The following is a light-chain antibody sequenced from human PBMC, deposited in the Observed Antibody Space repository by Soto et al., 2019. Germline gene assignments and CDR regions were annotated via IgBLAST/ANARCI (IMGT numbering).Light chain of an antibody. J-gene: IGLJ1*01. CDR3: CSYAGSSTLYV. V-gene: IGLV2-23*01. CDR1: SSDVGSYNL. Sequence: QSALTQPASVSGSPGQSITIACTGTSSDVGSYNLVSWYQQHPGKAPKLMIYEGSKRPSGVSNRFSGSKSGNTASLTISGLQREDEADYYSCSYAGSSTLYVFGTGTKVTVL. CDR2: EGS.